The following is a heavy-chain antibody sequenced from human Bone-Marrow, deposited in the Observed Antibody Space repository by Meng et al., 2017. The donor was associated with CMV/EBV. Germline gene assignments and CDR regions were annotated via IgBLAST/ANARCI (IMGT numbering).Heavy chain of an antibody. CDR2: IHYSGRT. V-gene: IGHV4-39*01. CDR1: GGSISSGGYF. Sequence: SETLSLTCTVSGGSISSGGYFWGWIRQPPGKRLEWIGSIHYSGRTYYNPSLKSRVTISVDTSKNQFSLRLSSLTAADTAVYYCARGPGITIFGVVFYYYGMDVWGQGTTVTVSS. CDR3: ARGPGITIFGVVFYYYGMDV. D-gene: IGHD3-3*01. J-gene: IGHJ6*02.